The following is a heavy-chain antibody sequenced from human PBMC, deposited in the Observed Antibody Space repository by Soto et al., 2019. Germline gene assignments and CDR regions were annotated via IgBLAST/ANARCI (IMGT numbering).Heavy chain of an antibody. Sequence: GGSLRLSCAASGFTLSIFWMSWVRQAPGKGLEWVANIKEDGTERYYVDSVKGRFTISRDNAKNSLYLQMNSLRAEDTAVYYCARGGHIWGQGTMVTVSS. CDR2: IKEDGTER. CDR1: GFTLSIFW. J-gene: IGHJ3*02. V-gene: IGHV3-7*04. CDR3: ARGGHI. D-gene: IGHD3-10*01.